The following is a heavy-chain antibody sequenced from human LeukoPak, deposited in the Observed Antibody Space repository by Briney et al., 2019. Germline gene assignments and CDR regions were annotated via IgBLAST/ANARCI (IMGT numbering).Heavy chain of an antibody. J-gene: IGHJ3*02. CDR2: INPSGGST. CDR3: ARAKYNSGWYGAFDI. CDR1: GYTFTSYY. D-gene: IGHD6-19*01. Sequence: ASVKVSCKASGYTFTSYYMHWVRQAPGQGLEWMGIINPSGGSTSYAQKFQGRVTMTRDMSTSTDYMELSSLRSEDTAVYYCARAKYNSGWYGAFDIWGQGTMVTVSS. V-gene: IGHV1-46*01.